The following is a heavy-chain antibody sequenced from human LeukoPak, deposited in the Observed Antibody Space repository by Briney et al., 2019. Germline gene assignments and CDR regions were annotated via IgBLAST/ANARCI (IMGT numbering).Heavy chain of an antibody. Sequence: GGSLRLSCAASGFTFSDYYMSWIRQAPGKGLERVSYISSSGSTIYYADSVKGRFTISRDNAKNSLYLQMNSLRAEDTAVYYCARDGPPSFGMAFDIWGQGTMVTVSS. CDR3: ARDGPPSFGMAFDI. CDR2: ISSSGSTI. J-gene: IGHJ3*02. CDR1: GFTFSDYY. V-gene: IGHV3-11*01. D-gene: IGHD3-16*01.